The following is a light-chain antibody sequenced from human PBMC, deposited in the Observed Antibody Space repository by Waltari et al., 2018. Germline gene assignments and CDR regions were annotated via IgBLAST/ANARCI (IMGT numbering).Light chain of an antibody. V-gene: IGLV2-8*01. CDR2: EVS. J-gene: IGLJ1*01. CDR1: SSDVGGYNY. Sequence: QSALTQPPSASGSPGQSVTISCTGTSSDVGGYNYVSWYQQHPGKAPKIMISEVSKRPSWCPDRFSGAKSGNTSSRTVSGLQAEDEADYYCSSYAGNNIYVFGAGTKVTVL. CDR3: SSYAGNNIYV.